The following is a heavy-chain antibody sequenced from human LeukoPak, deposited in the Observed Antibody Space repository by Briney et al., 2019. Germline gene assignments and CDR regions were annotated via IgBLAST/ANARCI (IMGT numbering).Heavy chain of an antibody. CDR1: GGSISSYY. V-gene: IGHV4-59*01. CDR2: IYYSGST. Sequence: SETLSLTCTVSGGSISSYYWSWIRQPPGKGLEWIGYIYYSGSTNYNPSLKSRVTISVDTSKNQFSLKLSSVTAADTAVYYCARKLLTGYYYYMDVWGKGTTVTVSS. CDR3: ARKLLTGYYYYMDV. J-gene: IGHJ6*03. D-gene: IGHD4-23*01.